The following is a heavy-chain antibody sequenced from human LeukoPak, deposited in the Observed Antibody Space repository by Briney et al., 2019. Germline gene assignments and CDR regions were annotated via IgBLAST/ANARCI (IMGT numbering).Heavy chain of an antibody. CDR1: GGSFSGYY. Sequence: SETLSLTCAVYGGSFSGYYWSWIRQPPGKGLEWIGEINHSGSTNYNPSLKSRVTISVDTSKNQFSLKLSSVTAADTAVYYCARGRSSGWYGNYYYYMDVWGKGTTVTVSS. D-gene: IGHD6-19*01. CDR2: INHSGST. J-gene: IGHJ6*03. V-gene: IGHV4-34*01. CDR3: ARGRSSGWYGNYYYYMDV.